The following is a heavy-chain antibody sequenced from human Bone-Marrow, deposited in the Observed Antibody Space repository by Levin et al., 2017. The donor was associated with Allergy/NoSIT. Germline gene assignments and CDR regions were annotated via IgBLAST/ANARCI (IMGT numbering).Heavy chain of an antibody. J-gene: IGHJ5*02. D-gene: IGHD5-18*01. CDR2: ISGSGGST. V-gene: IGHV3-23*01. CDR1: GFTFSSFA. Sequence: LSLTCAASGFTFSSFAMSWVRQAPGKGLEWVSAISGSGGSTYYADSVKGRFTIPRDNSKNTLYLQMNSLRAEDTAVYYCAKDAGDSYVNWCDPWGQGTLVTVSS. CDR3: AKDAGDSYVNWCDP.